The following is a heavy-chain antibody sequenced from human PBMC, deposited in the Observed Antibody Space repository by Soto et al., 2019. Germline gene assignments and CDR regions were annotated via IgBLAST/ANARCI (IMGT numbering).Heavy chain of an antibody. Sequence: SVKVSCKASGGTFSSYTISWVRQAPGQGREWMGRMIPILGIANYAQKFQGRVTITAGKSTSTAYMKRSSLRSEDTAVYYCARSGSGWYMDYWGQGTLVTVSS. CDR2: MIPILGIA. CDR3: ARSGSGWYMDY. J-gene: IGHJ4*02. V-gene: IGHV1-69*02. D-gene: IGHD6-19*01. CDR1: GGTFSSYT.